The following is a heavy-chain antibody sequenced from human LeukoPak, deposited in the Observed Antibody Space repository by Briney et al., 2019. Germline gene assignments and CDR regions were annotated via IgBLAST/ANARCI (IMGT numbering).Heavy chain of an antibody. J-gene: IGHJ5*02. V-gene: IGHV3-48*01. CDR1: GFTFSNYL. CDR2: ISSTGGTI. CDR3: ARDLYCSGGSCYYDWFDP. D-gene: IGHD2-15*01. Sequence: PGGSLRPSCVGSGFTFSNYLMNWVRQAPGKGLEWVSFISSTGGTIYYADAVKGRFTVSRDNAKNSLLLQMNSLRAEDTALYYCARDLYCSGGSCYYDWFDPWGQGTLVTVSS.